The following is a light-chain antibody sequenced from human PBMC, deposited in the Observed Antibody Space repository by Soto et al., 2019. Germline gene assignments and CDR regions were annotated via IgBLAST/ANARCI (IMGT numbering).Light chain of an antibody. V-gene: IGLV2-14*01. CDR2: DVS. CDR3: SSYTSSSTLDVV. CDR1: SSDDGGYNY. J-gene: IGLJ2*01. Sequence: QSVLTQPASVSGSPGQSITISCTGTSSDDGGYNYVSWYQQHPGKAPKLMIYDVSNRPSGVSNRFSGSKSGNTASLTISGLHSEDEADYYCSSYTSSSTLDVVFGGGTKLTVL.